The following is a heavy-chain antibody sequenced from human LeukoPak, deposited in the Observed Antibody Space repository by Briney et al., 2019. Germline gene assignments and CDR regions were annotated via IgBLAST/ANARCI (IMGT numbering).Heavy chain of an antibody. CDR3: AKVNGWYGEGYFDY. D-gene: IGHD6-19*01. CDR2: IYSDGRT. Sequence: GGSLRLSCAASGFAVSSYDMNWVRQAPGKGLEWVSVIYSDGRTYYADSVKGRFTISRDISKNTLFLQMTSLRAEDTAVYYCAKVNGWYGEGYFDYWGQGTLVTVSS. J-gene: IGHJ4*02. V-gene: IGHV3-53*01. CDR1: GFAVSSYD.